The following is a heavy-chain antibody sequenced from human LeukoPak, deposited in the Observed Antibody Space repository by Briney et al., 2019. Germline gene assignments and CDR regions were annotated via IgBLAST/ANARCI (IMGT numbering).Heavy chain of an antibody. Sequence: ASVKVSCKASGYTFTGYYMHWVRQAPGQGLEWMGWINPDSGGTNYAQKFQGRVTMTRDTSIRTAYMELSRLRSDDTAVYYCARESTMVRGVTGIDYWGQGTLVTASS. CDR1: GYTFTGYY. D-gene: IGHD3-10*01. V-gene: IGHV1-2*02. CDR3: ARESTMVRGVTGIDY. CDR2: INPDSGGT. J-gene: IGHJ4*02.